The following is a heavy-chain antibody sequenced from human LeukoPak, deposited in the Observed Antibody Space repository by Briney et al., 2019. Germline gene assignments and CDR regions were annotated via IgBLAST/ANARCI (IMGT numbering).Heavy chain of an antibody. CDR3: AREITMVRGVIIDY. CDR2: IYYSGST. D-gene: IGHD3-10*01. Sequence: SETLSLTCTVSGGSISSYYWSWIRQPPGKGLEWIGYIYYSGSTNYNPSLKSRVTISVDTSKNQFSLKLSSVTAADTAVYYCAREITMVRGVIIDYWGQGTLVTVSS. V-gene: IGHV4-59*01. J-gene: IGHJ4*02. CDR1: GGSISSYY.